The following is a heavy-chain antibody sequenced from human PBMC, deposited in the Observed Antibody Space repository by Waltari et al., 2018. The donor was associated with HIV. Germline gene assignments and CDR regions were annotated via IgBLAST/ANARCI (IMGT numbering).Heavy chain of an antibody. V-gene: IGHV4-34*01. Sequence: QVQLQQWGAGLLKPSETLSLTCAVYGGSFSGYSWSWIRQPPGKGLEWIGEINHSGSTNYNPSLKSRVTISVDTSKNQFSLKLSSVTAADTAVYYCARGSRGMGDIVVVPAAIREDNWFDPWGQGTLVTVSS. CDR3: ARGSRGMGDIVVVPAAIREDNWFDP. D-gene: IGHD2-2*02. CDR1: GGSFSGYS. J-gene: IGHJ5*02. CDR2: INHSGST.